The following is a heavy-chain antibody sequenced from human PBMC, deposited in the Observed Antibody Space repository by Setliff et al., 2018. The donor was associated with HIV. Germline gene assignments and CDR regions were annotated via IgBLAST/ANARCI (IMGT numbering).Heavy chain of an antibody. D-gene: IGHD1-7*01. J-gene: IGHJ4*02. CDR3: LLEAPLMMGTTPPL. CDR1: GGSFDAYY. CDR2: INHSGNT. Sequence: SETLSLTCDLYGGSFDAYYWSWIRQPPGKGLEWMGEINHSGNTTHNPSLESRVTISADTTKNQFSLKLNTVTAADTAVYYCLLEAPLMMGTTPPLWGQGTLVTVSS. V-gene: IGHV4-34*01.